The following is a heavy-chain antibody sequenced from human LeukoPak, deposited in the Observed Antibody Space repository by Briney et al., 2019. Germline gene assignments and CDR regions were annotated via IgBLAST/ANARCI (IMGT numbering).Heavy chain of an antibody. CDR1: GYTFTSYY. J-gene: IGHJ4*02. Sequence: ASVKVSCKASGYTFTSYYMHWVRQAPGQGLEWMGIINPSGGSTSYAQKFQGRVTMTRDTSTSTVYMELSSLRSEDTAVYYCARVPNPAIPLGDYFDYWGQGTLVTVSS. CDR2: INPSGGST. V-gene: IGHV1-46*01. D-gene: IGHD3-16*01. CDR3: ARVPNPAIPLGDYFDY.